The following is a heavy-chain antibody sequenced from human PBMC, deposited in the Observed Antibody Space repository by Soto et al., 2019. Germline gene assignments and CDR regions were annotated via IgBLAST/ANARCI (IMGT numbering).Heavy chain of an antibody. V-gene: IGHV5-10-1*01. CDR1: GYSFTSYW. Sequence: PGASLKISCKGSGYSFTSYWISWVRQMPGKGLEWMGRIDPSDSYTNYSPSFQGHVTISADKSISTAYLQWSSLKASDTAMYYCARLLKQRGGVYYYYYYGMDVWGQGTTVTVSS. CDR3: ARLLKQRGGVYYYYYYGMDV. CDR2: IDPSDSYT. D-gene: IGHD3-10*01. J-gene: IGHJ6*02.